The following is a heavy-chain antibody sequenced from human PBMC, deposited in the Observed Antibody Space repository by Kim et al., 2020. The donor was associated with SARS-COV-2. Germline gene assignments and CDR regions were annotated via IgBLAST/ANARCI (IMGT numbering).Heavy chain of an antibody. V-gene: IGHV5-51*01. D-gene: IGHD6-13*01. CDR3: ARHIGGHSSSWSPPPTGYYGMDV. CDR1: GYSFTSYW. CDR2: IYPGDSDT. J-gene: IGHJ6*02. Sequence: GESLKISCKGSGYSFTSYWIGWVRQMPGKGLEWMGIIYPGDSDTRYSPSFQGQVTISADKSISTAYLQWSSLKASDTAMYYCARHIGGHSSSWSPPPTGYYGMDVWGQGTTVTVSS.